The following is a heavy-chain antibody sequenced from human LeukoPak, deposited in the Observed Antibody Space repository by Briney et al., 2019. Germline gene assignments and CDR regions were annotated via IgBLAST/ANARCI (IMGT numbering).Heavy chain of an antibody. CDR3: ARESAFGVVGALNWFDP. CDR2: IYHSGST. Sequence: SETLSLTCTVSGYSISSGYYWGWIRQPPGKGLEWIGSIYHSGSTYYNPSLKSRVTISVDTSKNQFSLKLSSVTAADTAVYYCARESAFGVVGALNWFDPWGQGTLVTVSS. V-gene: IGHV4-38-2*02. CDR1: GYSISSGYY. J-gene: IGHJ5*02. D-gene: IGHD1-26*01.